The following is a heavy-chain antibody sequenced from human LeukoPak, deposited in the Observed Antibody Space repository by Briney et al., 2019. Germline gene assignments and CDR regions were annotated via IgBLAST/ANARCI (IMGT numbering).Heavy chain of an antibody. J-gene: IGHJ6*02. D-gene: IGHD6-13*01. CDR2: INHSGST. V-gene: IGHV4-34*01. CDR3: ARAGKLSSSWYVYYYGMDV. CDR1: GGPFSGYY. Sequence: SETLSLTCAVYGGPFSGYYWSWIRQPPGKGLEWIGEINHSGSTNYNPSLKSRVTISVDTSKNQFSLKLSSVTAADTAVYYCARAGKLSSSWYVYYYGMDVWGQGTTVTVSS.